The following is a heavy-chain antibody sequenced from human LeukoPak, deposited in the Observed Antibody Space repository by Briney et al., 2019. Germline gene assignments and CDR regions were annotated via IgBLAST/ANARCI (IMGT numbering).Heavy chain of an antibody. V-gene: IGHV1-2*02. CDR3: ARDSRGRSYGY. CDR1: GYTFTGYY. Sequence: GASVKVSCKASGYTFTGYYIHWVRQAPGQGLEWMGWINPNSGGTNYAQKFQGRVTLTRDMSINTAYMELSRLRSDDTAVYYCARDSRGRSYGYWGQGTLVTVSS. CDR2: INPNSGGT. D-gene: IGHD5-18*01. J-gene: IGHJ4*02.